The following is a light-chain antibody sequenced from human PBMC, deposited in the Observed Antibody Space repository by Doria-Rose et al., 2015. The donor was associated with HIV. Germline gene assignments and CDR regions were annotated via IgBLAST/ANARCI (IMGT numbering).Light chain of an antibody. CDR3: QQYYDTPS. CDR1: QSLLYTSKNH. CDR2: WAS. V-gene: IGKV4-1*01. J-gene: IGKJ3*01. Sequence: TQSPESLGMSLGGRATLNCKSNQSLLYTSKNHLAWYQQKSGQPPKLLIYWASTRQSGVPARFSGSGSGTDFTLTISSLEAEDVAVYYCQQYYDTPSFGPGTTVDIK.